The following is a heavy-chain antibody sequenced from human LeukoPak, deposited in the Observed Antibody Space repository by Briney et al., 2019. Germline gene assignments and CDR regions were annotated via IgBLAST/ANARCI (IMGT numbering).Heavy chain of an antibody. CDR3: ARGRGYGYGVDY. V-gene: IGHV4-31*11. J-gene: IGHJ4*02. Sequence: PSQTLSLTCDVSGDSISTGASYWSWIRQHPGKGLEFIGFIQSSGSTLDNPSLNTRVAISVDTSKNHFSLNLNSVTDADAAVYYCARGRGYGYGVDYWGQGTLVTVSS. D-gene: IGHD5-18*01. CDR1: GDSISTGASY. CDR2: IQSSGST.